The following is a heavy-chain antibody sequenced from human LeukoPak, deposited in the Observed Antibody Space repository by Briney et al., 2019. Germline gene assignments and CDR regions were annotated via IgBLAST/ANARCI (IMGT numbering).Heavy chain of an antibody. CDR2: IKQDGSEK. CDR3: ARAWDSGTVAVAGYFDY. J-gene: IGHJ4*02. D-gene: IGHD6-19*01. V-gene: IGHV3-7*01. Sequence: GGSLRLSCASSGFTFSSFWMSWVRQAPGMGLEWVANIKQDGSEKYYVDSVKGRFTISRDNAKNSLYLQMNSLRAEDTAVYYCARAWDSGTVAVAGYFDYWGQGTLVTVSS. CDR1: GFTFSSFW.